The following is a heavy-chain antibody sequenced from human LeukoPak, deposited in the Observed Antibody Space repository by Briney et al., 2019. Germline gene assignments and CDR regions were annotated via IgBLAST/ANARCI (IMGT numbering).Heavy chain of an antibody. V-gene: IGHV5-51*01. J-gene: IGHJ5*02. D-gene: IGHD3-3*01. CDR3: ARGRGAINDFWSGYTTNWFDP. CDR2: IYPGDSDT. CDR1: GYSFTSYW. Sequence: GEPLKISCKGSGYSFTSYWIGWVRQMPGKGLEWMGIIYPGDSDTRYSPSFQGQVTISADKSISTAYLQWSSLKASDTAMYYCARGRGAINDFWSGYTTNWFDPWGQGTLVTVSS.